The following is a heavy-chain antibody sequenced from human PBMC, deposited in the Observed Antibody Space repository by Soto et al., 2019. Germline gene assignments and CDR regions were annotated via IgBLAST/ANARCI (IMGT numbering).Heavy chain of an antibody. Sequence: QVQLVQSGAEVKKPGSSVKVSCKASGGTFGSYAISWVRQAPGQGLEWMGGIIPIPGTVNYAQKFQGRVTIAADESTSTANMELSSLRSEDTAVYYCARSQGSSTSLEIYYYYYYGMDVWGQGTTVTVSS. CDR1: GGTFGSYA. V-gene: IGHV1-69*01. J-gene: IGHJ6*02. CDR3: ARSQGSSTSLEIYYYYYYGMDV. D-gene: IGHD2-2*01. CDR2: IIPIPGTV.